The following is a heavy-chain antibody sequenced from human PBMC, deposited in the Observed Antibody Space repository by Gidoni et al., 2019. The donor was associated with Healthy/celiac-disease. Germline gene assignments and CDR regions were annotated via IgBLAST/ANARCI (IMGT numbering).Heavy chain of an antibody. D-gene: IGHD1-7*01. V-gene: IGHV1-24*01. J-gene: IGHJ6*02. CDR1: GYTLTELS. Sequence: QVQLVQSGAEVTKPVASVKLSCTVSGYTLTELSMHWVRQAPGKGLEWMGGFDPEDGETIYAQKCQGRVTMTEDTSTDTAYMELSSLRSEDTAVYYCATDIVWNYSFYYYGMDVWGQGTTVTVSS. CDR3: ATDIVWNYSFYYYGMDV. CDR2: FDPEDGET.